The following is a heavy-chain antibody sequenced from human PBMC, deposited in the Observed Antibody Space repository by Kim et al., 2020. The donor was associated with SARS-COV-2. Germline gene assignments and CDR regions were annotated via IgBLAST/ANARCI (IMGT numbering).Heavy chain of an antibody. J-gene: IGHJ6*02. D-gene: IGHD3-10*01. CDR3: ARWGLWFGEFYYYYGMDV. V-gene: IGHV3-7*01. CDR2: IKQDGSEK. CDR1: GFTFSSYW. Sequence: GGSLRLSCAASGFTFSSYWMSWVRQAPGKGLEWVANIKQDGSEKYYVDSVKGRFTISRDNAKNSLYLQMNSLRAEDTAVYYCARWGLWFGEFYYYYGMDVWGQGTTVTVSS.